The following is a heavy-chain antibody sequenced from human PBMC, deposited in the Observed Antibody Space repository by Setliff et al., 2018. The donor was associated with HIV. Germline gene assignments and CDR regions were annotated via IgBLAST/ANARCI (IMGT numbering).Heavy chain of an antibody. Sequence: GASVKVSCKASGYTFTNYAMHWVRQAPGQRLEWMGWINAGNGNTKYSRKFQGRVTITRDTSASTAYMELSSLRSEDTAVYYCARQHQMVLGYWGQGTLVTVSS. J-gene: IGHJ4*02. CDR1: GYTFTNYA. CDR2: INAGNGNT. V-gene: IGHV1-3*01. D-gene: IGHD2-8*01. CDR3: ARQHQMVLGY.